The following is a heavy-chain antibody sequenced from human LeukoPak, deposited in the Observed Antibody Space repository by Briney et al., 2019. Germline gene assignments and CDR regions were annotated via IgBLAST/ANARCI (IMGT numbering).Heavy chain of an antibody. D-gene: IGHD1-7*01. Sequence: GGSLRLSCAASGFTFSSYAMSWVRQAPGKGLEWVSAISGSGGSTYYADSAKGRFTISRDNSKNTLYLQMNSLRAEDTAVYYCANGITGTRAFDYWGQGTLVTVSS. CDR2: ISGSGGST. J-gene: IGHJ4*02. CDR3: ANGITGTRAFDY. CDR1: GFTFSSYA. V-gene: IGHV3-23*01.